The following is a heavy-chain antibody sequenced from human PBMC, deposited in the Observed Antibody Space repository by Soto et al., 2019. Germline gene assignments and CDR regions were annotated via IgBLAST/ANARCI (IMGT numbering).Heavy chain of an antibody. Sequence: GGSLRLSCAASGFTVSSNYMSWVRQAPGKGREWVSVLYSGGSTYYADSVKGRFTISRHNSRNTLYLQMNSLRAEDTAVYYCARDLMEQGPHDAFDIWGQGTMVTVSS. J-gene: IGHJ3*02. CDR1: GFTVSSNY. V-gene: IGHV3-53*04. CDR3: ARDLMEQGPHDAFDI. D-gene: IGHD1-26*01. CDR2: LYSGGST.